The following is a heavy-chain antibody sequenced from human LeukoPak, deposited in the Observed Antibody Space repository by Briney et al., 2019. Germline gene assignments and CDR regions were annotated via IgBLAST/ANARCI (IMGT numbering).Heavy chain of an antibody. CDR2: IHYTGST. V-gene: IGHV4-59*01. D-gene: IGHD4-17*01. J-gene: IGHJ1*01. CDR1: GGSISSYH. Sequence: PSETLSLTCTVSGGSISSYHWSWIRQPPGKELEWIGYIHYTGSTNYNPSLKSRVTISVDTSKNQFSLKLSSVTAADTAVYYCARGTVTTEYFQPWGQGTLVTVSS. CDR3: ARGTVTTEYFQP.